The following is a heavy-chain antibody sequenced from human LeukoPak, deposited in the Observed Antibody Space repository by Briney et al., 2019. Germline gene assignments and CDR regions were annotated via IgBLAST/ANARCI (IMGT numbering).Heavy chain of an antibody. J-gene: IGHJ4*02. V-gene: IGHV3-15*01. CDR3: TTDLRRYYYGSGKDY. CDR1: GFTFSNAW. CDR2: IKSKTDGGTT. D-gene: IGHD3-10*01. Sequence: GGSLRLSCAASGFTFSNAWMSWVRQAPGKGLEWVGRIKSKTDGGTTDYAAPVKGRFTISRDDSKNTLYLQMNSLKTEDTAVYYCTTDLRRYYYGSGKDYWGQGTLVTVSS.